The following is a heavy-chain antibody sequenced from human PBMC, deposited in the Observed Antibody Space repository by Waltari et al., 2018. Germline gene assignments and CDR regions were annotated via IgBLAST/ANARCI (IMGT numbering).Heavy chain of an antibody. V-gene: IGHV3-48*01. J-gene: IGHJ4*02. CDR2: ISSSGGTM. CDR3: ASRSATGRYFDY. D-gene: IGHD3-9*01. CDR1: GFTFSSHH. Sequence: EVQLVESGGGLVQPGGSLRLSCAPSGFTFSSHHQTWARQAPGKGLEWVSYISSSGGTMYYADSVKGRFTISRDNAKNSLYLQMNSLRAEDTAVYYCASRSATGRYFDYWGQGTLVTVSS.